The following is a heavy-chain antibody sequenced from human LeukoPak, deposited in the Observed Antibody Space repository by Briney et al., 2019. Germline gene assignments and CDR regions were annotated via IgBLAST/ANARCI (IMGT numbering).Heavy chain of an antibody. CDR1: GFTFSSYW. CDR3: ARERSSTSSYAMDV. CDR2: IKHDGGAI. J-gene: IGHJ6*02. V-gene: IGHV3-7*05. D-gene: IGHD2-2*01. Sequence: PGGSLRLSCAVPGFTFSSYWMHWVRQAQGQGLEPVANIKHDGGAIYYVDSVKGRFTVSRDNAKNSLYLQMNSLRAEDTAVYYCARERSSTSSYAMDVWGQGTTVTVSS.